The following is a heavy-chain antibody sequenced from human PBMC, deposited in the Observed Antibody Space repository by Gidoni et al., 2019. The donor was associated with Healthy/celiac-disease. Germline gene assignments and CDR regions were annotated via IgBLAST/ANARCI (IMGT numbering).Heavy chain of an antibody. Sequence: EVQLVESGGGLVQPGRSLRLSCAASGFTFDDYAMHWVRQAPGKGLEWVSGISWNSGSIGYADSVKGRFTISRDNAKNSLYLQMNSLRAEDTALYYCAKAWDGGYSYGYFDYWGQGTLVTVSS. J-gene: IGHJ4*02. V-gene: IGHV3-9*01. CDR3: AKAWDGGYSYGYFDY. CDR1: GFTFDDYA. CDR2: ISWNSGSI. D-gene: IGHD5-18*01.